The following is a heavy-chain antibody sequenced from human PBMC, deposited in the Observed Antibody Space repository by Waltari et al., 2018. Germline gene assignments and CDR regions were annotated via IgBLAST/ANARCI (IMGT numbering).Heavy chain of an antibody. D-gene: IGHD6-13*01. Sequence: QVQLVQSGAEVKKPGSSVKVSCTASGGTFSSYAISWVRQAPGQGLEWMGGIIPIFGTANYAQKFQGRVTITTDESTSTAYMELSSLRSEDTAVYYCAIPRGENIAAAEGDAFDIWGQGTMVTVSS. CDR3: AIPRGENIAAAEGDAFDI. CDR2: IIPIFGTA. J-gene: IGHJ3*02. V-gene: IGHV1-69*05. CDR1: GGTFSSYA.